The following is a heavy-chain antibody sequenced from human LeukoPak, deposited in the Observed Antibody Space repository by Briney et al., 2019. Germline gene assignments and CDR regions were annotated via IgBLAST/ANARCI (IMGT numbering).Heavy chain of an antibody. CDR2: IYYIGIT. Sequence: PSETLSLTCTVSGGSISSYYRSCIRQPPEKGLEWIGYIYYIGITNDNPSLKRRVPRSVDTSKNQFSPKPSSVTAADTAVYYCASRVIDYGVAGYFDYWGQGTLVTVSS. J-gene: IGHJ4*02. CDR3: ASRVIDYGVAGYFDY. D-gene: IGHD4-17*01. V-gene: IGHV4-59*01. CDR1: GGSISSYY.